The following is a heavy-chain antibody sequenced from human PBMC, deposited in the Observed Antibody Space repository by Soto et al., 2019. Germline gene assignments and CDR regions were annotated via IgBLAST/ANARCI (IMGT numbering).Heavy chain of an antibody. CDR1: GGSISSSSYY. J-gene: IGHJ6*03. Sequence: PSETLSLTCTVSGGSISSSSYYWGWIRQPPGKGLEWIGSIYYSGSTYYNPSLKSRVTISVDTSKNQFSLKLSSVTAADTAVYYCARTYCSGGSCYSGTHYYYYYMDVWGKGTTVTVSS. CDR2: IYYSGST. V-gene: IGHV4-39*01. D-gene: IGHD2-15*01. CDR3: ARTYCSGGSCYSGTHYYYYYMDV.